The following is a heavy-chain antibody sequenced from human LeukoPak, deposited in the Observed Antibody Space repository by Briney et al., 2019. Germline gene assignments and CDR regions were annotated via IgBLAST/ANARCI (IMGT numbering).Heavy chain of an antibody. CDR2: MNPNSGNT. J-gene: IGHJ6*03. CDR3: ARGNGTIFGVVIYYYYYYMDV. Sequence: GASVKVSCKASGYTFTSYDINWVRQATGQGLEWMGWMNPNSGNTGYAQKFQGRVTMTRNTSISTAYMELSSLRSEDTAVYYCARGNGTIFGVVIYYYYYYMDVWGKGTTVTVSS. V-gene: IGHV1-8*01. D-gene: IGHD3-3*01. CDR1: GYTFTSYD.